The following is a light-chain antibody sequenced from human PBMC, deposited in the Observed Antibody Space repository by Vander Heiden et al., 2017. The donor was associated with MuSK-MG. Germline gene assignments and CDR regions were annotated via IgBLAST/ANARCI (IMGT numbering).Light chain of an antibody. CDR1: QSISSY. Sequence: DIQMTQSPSSLSASVGDRVTITCRASQSISSYLNWYQQKPGKAPKLLIYAASSFQSGVPSRFTGSGSGTDFTLTISILQPEDFATYYCLQCYSTLFTFGPGTKVDIK. CDR2: AAS. J-gene: IGKJ3*01. V-gene: IGKV1-39*01. CDR3: LQCYSTLFT.